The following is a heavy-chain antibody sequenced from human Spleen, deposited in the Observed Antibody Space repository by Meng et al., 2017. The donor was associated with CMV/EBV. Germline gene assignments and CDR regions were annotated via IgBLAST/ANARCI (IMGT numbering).Heavy chain of an antibody. CDR3: ARGLGTVIFFDF. Sequence: ASVKVSCKTSGYVFTDYHMHWLRQAPGQALEWMGWIDPNNGVAQKFQDRVTMTRDTSISTGYIEMSCLTSDDTAVYYCARGLGTVIFFDFWGQGTLVTVSS. V-gene: IGHV1-2*02. CDR2: IDPNNGV. CDR1: GYVFTDYH. D-gene: IGHD2-21*02. J-gene: IGHJ4*02.